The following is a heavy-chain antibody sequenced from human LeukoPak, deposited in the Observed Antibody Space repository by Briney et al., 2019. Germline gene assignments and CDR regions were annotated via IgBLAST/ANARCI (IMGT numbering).Heavy chain of an antibody. J-gene: IGHJ4*02. CDR3: ARAVYSSSWHRPYDY. V-gene: IGHV1-69*13. D-gene: IGHD6-13*01. Sequence: ASVKVSSKASGGTFSSYAISWVRKPPEQGLDWMEGIIPIFGTANYAQKFQGRVTITADESTSTAYMELSSLRSEDTAVYYCARAVYSSSWHRPYDYWGQGTLVTVSS. CDR2: IIPIFGTA. CDR1: GGTFSSYA.